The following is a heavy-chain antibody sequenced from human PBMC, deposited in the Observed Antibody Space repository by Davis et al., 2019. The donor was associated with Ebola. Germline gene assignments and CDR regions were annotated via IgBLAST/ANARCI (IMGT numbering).Heavy chain of an antibody. CDR2: ISSGSFTI. Sequence: PGGSLRLSCAASGITFSRYSMNWVRQAPGKGLEWVAFISSGSFTIHYADSVKGRFTISRDNDKNSLFLQMNSLRDEDTAVYYCARWSILGQWGQGTLVTVSS. CDR3: ARWSILGQ. CDR1: GITFSRYS. D-gene: IGHD3-3*01. J-gene: IGHJ4*02. V-gene: IGHV3-48*02.